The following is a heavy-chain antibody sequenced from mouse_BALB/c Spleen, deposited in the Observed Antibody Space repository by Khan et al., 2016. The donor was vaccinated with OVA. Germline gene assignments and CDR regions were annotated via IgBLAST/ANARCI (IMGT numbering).Heavy chain of an antibody. CDR2: ISSDGDYT. Sequence: EVQLVESGGGLVKPGGSLKLSCAASGFTFSTYAMSWVRQTPEKRLEWVATISSDGDYTYFPDNVTGRFTISRDNAKNTLCLQMTSLRSEDTAMYYCARSPYGNFAYWGQGTRVTVSA. CDR1: GFTFSTYA. V-gene: IGHV5-9-3*01. D-gene: IGHD2-1*01. J-gene: IGHJ3*01. CDR3: ARSPYGNFAY.